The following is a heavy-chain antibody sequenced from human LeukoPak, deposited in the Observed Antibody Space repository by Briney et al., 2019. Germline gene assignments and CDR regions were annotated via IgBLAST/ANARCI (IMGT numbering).Heavy chain of an antibody. V-gene: IGHV3-23*01. D-gene: IGHD1-26*01. CDR1: GFTFSTYA. CDR3: AKGSDYNLYFDH. Sequence: GGSLRLSCAASGFTFSTYAMNWVRQAPGKGLEWVSTISGSSEGAYYADSVKGRFTISRDSSKDTVYLQMDSLRAEDTAVYYCAKGSDYNLYFDHWGQGALVTVSS. CDR2: ISGSSEGA. J-gene: IGHJ5*02.